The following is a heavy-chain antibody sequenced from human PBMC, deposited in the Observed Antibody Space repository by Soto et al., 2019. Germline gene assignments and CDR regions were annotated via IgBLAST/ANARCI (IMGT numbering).Heavy chain of an antibody. D-gene: IGHD2-15*01. CDR3: ARDKMEHQRRWYYFDY. CDR1: GGTFSSYA. V-gene: IGHV1-69*01. J-gene: IGHJ4*02. Sequence: QVQLVQSGAEVQKPGSSVKVSCKASGGTFSSYAISWVRQAPGQGLEWMGGIIPIFGTANYAQKFQGRVTINADESTSTAYMELSSLRSEDTAVYYCARDKMEHQRRWYYFDYWGQRTLVTVSS. CDR2: IIPIFGTA.